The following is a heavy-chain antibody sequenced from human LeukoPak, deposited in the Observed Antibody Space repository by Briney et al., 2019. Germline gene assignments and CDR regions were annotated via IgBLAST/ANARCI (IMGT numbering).Heavy chain of an antibody. V-gene: IGHV3-74*03. Sequence: PGGSLRLSCAASGFTFRNHWMHWVRQTPGKPLVWVSRISSDGSSTTYADSVKGRFTISRDNAKNTLYLQMNSLRAEDTAVYYCASGSEVVIDYWGQGTLVTVSS. D-gene: IGHD3-10*01. CDR3: ASGSEVVIDY. J-gene: IGHJ4*02. CDR2: ISSDGSST. CDR1: GFTFRNHW.